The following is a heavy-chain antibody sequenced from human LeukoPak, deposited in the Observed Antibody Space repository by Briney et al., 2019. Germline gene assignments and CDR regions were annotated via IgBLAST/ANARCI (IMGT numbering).Heavy chain of an antibody. V-gene: IGHV4-61*02. CDR3: AREALSRFDY. CDR1: GGSISSGSYY. Sequence: SETLSLTCSVSGGSISSGSYYWSWIRQPAGKGLEWIGRIYTSGSTNYNPSLKSRVTISVDTSKNQFSLKLSSVTAADTAVYYCAREALSRFDYWGQGTLVTVSS. J-gene: IGHJ4*02. CDR2: IYTSGST.